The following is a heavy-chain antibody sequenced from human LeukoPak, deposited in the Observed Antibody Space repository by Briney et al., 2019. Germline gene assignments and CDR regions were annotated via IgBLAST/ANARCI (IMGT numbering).Heavy chain of an antibody. Sequence: PGGSLRLSCAASGFTFSSYGMHWVRQAPGKGLEWVAVISYDGSKKYYADSVKGRFTISRDNSMNTLYLQMNSLRAEDTAVYYCAKDLDIVVVPAASPIDYWGQGTLVTVSS. CDR3: AKDLDIVVVPAASPIDY. J-gene: IGHJ4*02. V-gene: IGHV3-30*18. CDR2: ISYDGSKK. D-gene: IGHD2-2*01. CDR1: GFTFSSYG.